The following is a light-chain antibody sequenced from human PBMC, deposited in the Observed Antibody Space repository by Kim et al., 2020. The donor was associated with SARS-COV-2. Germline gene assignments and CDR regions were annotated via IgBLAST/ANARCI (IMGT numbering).Light chain of an antibody. J-gene: IGKJ1*01. Sequence: ASVGDTVTLACRTSQSIGSWLAWYQQKPGKAPKLLISGASGLKSGVPSRFSGGGSGTEFTLTISRLQPDDFATYYCQQYNSYPWTFGQGTKVDIK. CDR1: QSIGSW. CDR2: GAS. V-gene: IGKV1-5*01. CDR3: QQYNSYPWT.